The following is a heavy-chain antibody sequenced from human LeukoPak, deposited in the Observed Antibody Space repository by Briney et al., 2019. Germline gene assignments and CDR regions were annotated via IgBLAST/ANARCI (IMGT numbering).Heavy chain of an antibody. V-gene: IGHV1-18*01. CDR2: ISAYNGNT. Sequence: ASVKVSCKASGYTFTSYGISWVRQAPGQGLEWMGWISAYNGNTNYAQKLQGRVTMTTDTSTSTAYMELRSLRSDDTAVYYCAREGGYYGSGSYIADYYYYGMDVWGQGTTVTVSS. CDR3: AREGGYYGSGSYIADYYYYGMDV. CDR1: GYTFTSYG. D-gene: IGHD3-10*01. J-gene: IGHJ6*02.